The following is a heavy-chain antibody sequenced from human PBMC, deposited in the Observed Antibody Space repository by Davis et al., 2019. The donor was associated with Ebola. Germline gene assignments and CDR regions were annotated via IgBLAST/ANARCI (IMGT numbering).Heavy chain of an antibody. CDR3: ATKYGTQDYYYGMDV. J-gene: IGHJ6*02. D-gene: IGHD3/OR15-3a*01. V-gene: IGHV1-46*01. CDR2: INPSGGST. Sequence: AASVKVSCKASGYTFTSYYMHWVRQAPGQGLQWMGIINPSGGSTSYAQKFQGRVTMTRDTSTSTVYMELSSLRSEDTAVYYCATKYGTQDYYYGMDVWGQGTTVTVSS. CDR1: GYTFTSYY.